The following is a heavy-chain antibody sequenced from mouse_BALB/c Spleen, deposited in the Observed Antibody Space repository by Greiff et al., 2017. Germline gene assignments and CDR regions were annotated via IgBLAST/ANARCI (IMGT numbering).Heavy chain of an antibody. V-gene: IGHV5-6-5*01. D-gene: IGHD2-2*01. J-gene: IGHJ4*01. CDR1: GFTFSSYA. CDR2: ISSGGST. CDR3: AREGIYYGYDDYAMDY. Sequence: EVQGVESGGGLVKPGGSLKLSCAASGFTFSSYAMSWVRQTPEKRLEWVASISSGGSTYYPDSVKGRFTISRDNARNILYLQMSSLRSEDTAMYYCAREGIYYGYDDYAMDYWGQGTSVTVSS.